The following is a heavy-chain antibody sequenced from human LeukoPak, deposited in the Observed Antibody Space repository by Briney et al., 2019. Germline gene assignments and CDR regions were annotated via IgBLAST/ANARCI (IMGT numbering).Heavy chain of an antibody. J-gene: IGHJ4*02. Sequence: ASVKVSCKASGYTFTSYDINWVRQPTGQGLEWIGLMNPNSGNTGYAQKFQGRVTMTEDTSTDTAYMELSSPRSEDTAVYYCAPPPPFFGVVPYYFDYWGQGTLVTVSS. D-gene: IGHD3-3*01. CDR3: APPPPFFGVVPYYFDY. CDR1: GYTFTSYD. V-gene: IGHV1-8*01. CDR2: MNPNSGNT.